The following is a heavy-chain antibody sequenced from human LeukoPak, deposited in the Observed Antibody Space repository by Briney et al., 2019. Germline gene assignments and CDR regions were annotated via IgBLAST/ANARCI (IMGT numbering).Heavy chain of an antibody. CDR1: GGSISNYY. CDR3: ARDYAGAIDY. J-gene: IGHJ4*02. Sequence: KTSETLSLTCTVSGGSISNYYWSWIRQPAGKRPECIGRINTSGSTNYNPSLKSRVTMSVDTSKNQFSLKLSSVTAADTGMYYCARDYAGAIDYWGQGTLVTVSS. D-gene: IGHD1-26*01. CDR2: INTSGST. V-gene: IGHV4-4*07.